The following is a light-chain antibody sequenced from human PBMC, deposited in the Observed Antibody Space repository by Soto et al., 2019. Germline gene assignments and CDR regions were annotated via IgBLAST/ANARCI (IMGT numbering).Light chain of an antibody. J-gene: IGLJ2*01. V-gene: IGLV2-8*01. CDR2: EVN. CDR1: SSDVGRYNF. Sequence: QSVLTQPPSASGSPGQSVTISCTGTSSDVGRYNFVSWYQQYPGKAPKLMIYEVNKRPSGVPDRFSGSKSGNTASLTISGLQPEDEAEYYCSSYTTSVTLVFGGGTKVTV. CDR3: SSYTTSVTLV.